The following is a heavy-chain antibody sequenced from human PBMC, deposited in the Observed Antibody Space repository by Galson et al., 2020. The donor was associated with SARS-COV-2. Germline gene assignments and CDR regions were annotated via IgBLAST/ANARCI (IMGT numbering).Heavy chain of an antibody. CDR1: GGTLSGYY. D-gene: IGHD6-13*01. V-gene: IGHV4-34*01. Sequence: SKTLSLTCAVYGGTLSGYYWNWIRQSPGKGLEWNGEINDGGRTNYNPSLESRVGISVDTSKQQFSLKLSSVTAADTAVYHCARGRYPRADGILLWMYRIASSGVFDSWSQGTRVTVSS. J-gene: IGHJ4*02. CDR3: ARGRYPRADGILLWMYRIASSGVFDS. CDR2: INDGGRT.